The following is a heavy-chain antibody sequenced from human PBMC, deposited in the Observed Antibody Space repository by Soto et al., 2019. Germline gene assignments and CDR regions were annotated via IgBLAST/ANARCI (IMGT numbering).Heavy chain of an antibody. Sequence: ASVKVSCKASGYTFTNNVIHWLRQAPGQTLEWMGWIHTAKGNTKYSQKFEDRVTLTRDTAASTAYMELNSLRSDDTAVYYCARDPIWTYTWNYARLNYLGTWGQGSLVAVSS. V-gene: IGHV1-3*04. CDR1: GYTFTNNV. CDR2: IHTAKGNT. CDR3: ARDPIWTYTWNYARLNYLGT. J-gene: IGHJ4*02. D-gene: IGHD1-7*01.